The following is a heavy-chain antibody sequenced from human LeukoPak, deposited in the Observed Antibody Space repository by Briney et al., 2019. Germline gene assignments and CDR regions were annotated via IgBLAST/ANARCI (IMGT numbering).Heavy chain of an antibody. J-gene: IGHJ2*01. D-gene: IGHD1-26*01. V-gene: IGHV3-11*04. CDR2: LSSSGSTI. Sequence: GGSLRLACAASGCTFCDYYMSWIPQAPGEGVEWFSYLSSSGSTIFYEDSGRGRFCIYRDTAKNSLYLQMNSLSAEDTAVYSCARRIVGANWYFDLWGRGTLVTVSS. CDR1: GCTFCDYY. CDR3: ARRIVGANWYFDL.